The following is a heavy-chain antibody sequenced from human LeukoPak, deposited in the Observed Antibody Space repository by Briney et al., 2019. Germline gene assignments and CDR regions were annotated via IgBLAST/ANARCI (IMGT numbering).Heavy chain of an antibody. CDR1: GFIVGSNY. CDR3: AILSGSGSYSYFDY. V-gene: IGHV3-53*04. CDR2: IYSGGST. J-gene: IGHJ4*02. Sequence: PGGSLRLSCAASGFIVGSNYMSWVRQAPGKGLEWVSVIYSGGSTYYADSVKGRFTISRHDSKNTLYLQMNSLRAEDTAVYYCAILSGSGSYSYFDYWGQGTLVTVSS. D-gene: IGHD3-10*01.